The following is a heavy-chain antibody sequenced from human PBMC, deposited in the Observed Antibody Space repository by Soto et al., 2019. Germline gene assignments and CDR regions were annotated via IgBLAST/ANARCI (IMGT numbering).Heavy chain of an antibody. Sequence: QPGGSLRLSCAASGFTFSNCAMSWVRQAPGKGLEWVSGISGSGGSTFYADSVKGRFTISRDNSENTLYLQMNSLRAEDTALYYCAKGARSSYYYGLDVWGQGTTVTVSS. J-gene: IGHJ6*02. CDR2: ISGSGGST. D-gene: IGHD6-6*01. V-gene: IGHV3-23*01. CDR1: GFTFSNCA. CDR3: AKGARSSYYYGLDV.